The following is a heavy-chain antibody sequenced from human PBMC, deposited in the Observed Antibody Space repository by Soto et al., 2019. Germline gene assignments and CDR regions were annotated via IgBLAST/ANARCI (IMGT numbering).Heavy chain of an antibody. D-gene: IGHD3-10*01. V-gene: IGHV4-34*01. Sequence: SETLSPTRDAYGGTFSGNYWSWIRPNQGKGLEWIGEINHSGSTNYNPSLKSRVTISVDTSKNQFSRKLTSVTAADTAVYYCARHYYGSGSHYVYYYYGMDVWGQGTTVPVSS. CDR3: ARHYYGSGSHYVYYYYGMDV. J-gene: IGHJ6*02. CDR2: INHSGST. CDR1: GGTFSGNY.